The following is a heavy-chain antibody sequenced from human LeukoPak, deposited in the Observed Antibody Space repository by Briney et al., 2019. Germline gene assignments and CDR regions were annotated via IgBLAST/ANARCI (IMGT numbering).Heavy chain of an antibody. Sequence: SETLSLTCTVSGGSISSYYWSWIRQPPGKGLEWIGYIYYSGSTNYSPSLKSRVTISVDTSKNQFSLKLSSVTAADTAVYYCAREVVVAATGNWFDPWGQGTLVTVSS. CDR1: GGSISSYY. V-gene: IGHV4-59*01. CDR2: IYYSGST. D-gene: IGHD2-15*01. CDR3: AREVVVAATGNWFDP. J-gene: IGHJ5*02.